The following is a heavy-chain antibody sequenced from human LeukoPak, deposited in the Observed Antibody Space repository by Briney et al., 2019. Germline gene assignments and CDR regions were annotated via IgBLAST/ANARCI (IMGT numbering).Heavy chain of an antibody. Sequence: PGGSLRLSCEGSGFTFNNYGMSWVRQAPGKGLEWVAGISGSGDGANYADSVKGRFTISRDNSKNTLYLQMNSLRAEDTAVYYCARGGRGSAAVVAPRSFDIWGQGTMVTVSS. D-gene: IGHD3-22*01. V-gene: IGHV3-23*01. CDR1: GFTFNNYG. CDR2: ISGSGDGA. CDR3: ARGGRGSAAVVAPRSFDI. J-gene: IGHJ3*02.